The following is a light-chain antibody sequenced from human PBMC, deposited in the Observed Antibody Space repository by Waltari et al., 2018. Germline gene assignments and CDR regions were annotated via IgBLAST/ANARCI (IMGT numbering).Light chain of an antibody. V-gene: IGKV2-28*01. CDR2: FGS. CDR1: QSLLHSIGYNY. J-gene: IGKJ1*01. Sequence: IVLTQSPLSLPVTPGEPASISCRSSQSLLHSIGYNYLDWYLQKPGQSPQLLIFFGSNRASGVPDRFSGSGSGTDFTLKISRVEADDVGVYYCMQALQTPKTFGQGTKVEIK. CDR3: MQALQTPKT.